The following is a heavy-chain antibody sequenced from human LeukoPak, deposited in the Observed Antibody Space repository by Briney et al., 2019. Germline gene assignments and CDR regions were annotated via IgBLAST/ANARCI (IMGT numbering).Heavy chain of an antibody. CDR2: ISGSGGST. J-gene: IGHJ4*02. V-gene: IGHV3-23*01. CDR1: GFTFSSYA. CDR3: ARDPTADDY. D-gene: IGHD2-2*01. Sequence: GGSLRLSCAASGFTFSSYAMSWVRQAPGKGLEWVSVISGSGGSTYYADSVKGRFTISRDNAKNSLFLQMNSLRAEDTAIYYCARDPTADDYWGQGTLVTVSS.